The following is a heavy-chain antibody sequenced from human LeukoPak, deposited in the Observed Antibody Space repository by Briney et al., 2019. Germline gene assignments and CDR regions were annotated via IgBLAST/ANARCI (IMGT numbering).Heavy chain of an antibody. D-gene: IGHD6-6*01. J-gene: IGHJ4*02. CDR2: ISGSGGST. V-gene: IGHV3-23*01. CDR3: AKVRLKGWGQLVPLYYFDY. Sequence: PGGSLRLSCAASGFTFSSYAMSWVRQAPGKGLEWVSAISGSGGSTYYADSVKGRFTISRDNSKNTLYLQMNSLRAEDTAVYYCAKVRLKGWGQLVPLYYFDYWGQGTLVTVSS. CDR1: GFTFSSYA.